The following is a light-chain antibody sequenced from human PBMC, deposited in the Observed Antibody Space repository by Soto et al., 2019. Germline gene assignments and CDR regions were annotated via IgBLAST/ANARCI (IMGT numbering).Light chain of an antibody. Sequence: EIVLTQSPGTLSVSPGERATLSCRASQSVSSKLAWYQQKPGQAPRLLCYGASTGATGIPARFSGSGSETAFTLSISSLQSEDFAVYYCQQYNNWPGTFGQGTKVEIK. CDR1: QSVSSK. V-gene: IGKV3-15*01. J-gene: IGKJ1*01. CDR2: GAS. CDR3: QQYNNWPGT.